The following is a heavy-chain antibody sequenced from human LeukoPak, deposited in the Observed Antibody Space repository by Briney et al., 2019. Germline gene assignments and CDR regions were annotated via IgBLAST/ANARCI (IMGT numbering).Heavy chain of an antibody. J-gene: IGHJ4*02. CDR2: IYYSGST. CDR1: GGSISSADYY. V-gene: IGHV4-30-4*01. Sequence: SQTLSLTCAVSGGSISSADYYWSWIRQSPGKGLEWIGFIYYSGSTYYNPSLKSRVTIAVDTSKNQFSLKLRSMTAADTAVYYCASIVVVTAAIDSWGQGTLVTVSS. CDR3: ASIVVVTAAIDS. D-gene: IGHD2-21*02.